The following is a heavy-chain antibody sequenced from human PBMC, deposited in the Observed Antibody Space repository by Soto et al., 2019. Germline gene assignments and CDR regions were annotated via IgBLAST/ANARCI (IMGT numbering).Heavy chain of an antibody. CDR2: ISYDGSNK. D-gene: IGHD6-13*01. V-gene: IGHV3-30-3*01. Sequence: QPGGSLRLSCAASGFTFSSYAMHWVRQAPGKGLEWVAVISYDGSNKYYADSVKGRLTISRDNANNILYLQLTSLGVEDTAVYCCATDGAAGAVMGVWGQGTTVTVSS. CDR3: ATDGAAGAVMGV. J-gene: IGHJ6*02. CDR1: GFTFSSYA.